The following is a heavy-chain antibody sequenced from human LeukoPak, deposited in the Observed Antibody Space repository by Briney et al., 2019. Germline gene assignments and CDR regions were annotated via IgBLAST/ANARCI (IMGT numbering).Heavy chain of an antibody. D-gene: IGHD4-23*01. CDR3: VRRAGGYSHPYDY. CDR1: GFTFSSYS. CDR2: ISSSSSYI. Sequence: GGSLRLSCAASGFTFSSYSMNWVRQAPGKGLEWVSSISSSSSYIYYADSVKGRFTISRDNAKNSLYLQMNSLRAEDTAVYYCVRRAGGYSHPYDYWGQGTLATVSS. V-gene: IGHV3-21*04. J-gene: IGHJ4*02.